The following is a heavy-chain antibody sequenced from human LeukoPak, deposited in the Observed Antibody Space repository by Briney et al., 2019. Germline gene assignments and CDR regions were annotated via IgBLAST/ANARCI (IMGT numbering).Heavy chain of an antibody. J-gene: IGHJ5*02. Sequence: SETLSLTCAVYGGSFSGYYWSWIRQPPGKGLEWIGEINHSGSTNYNPSLKSRVTISVDTSKNQFSLKLSSVTAADTAVYYCARRKTMVRGVTIRGWFDLWGQGTLVTVSS. CDR3: ARRKTMVRGVTIRGWFDL. CDR1: GGSFSGYY. V-gene: IGHV4-34*01. D-gene: IGHD3-10*01. CDR2: INHSGST.